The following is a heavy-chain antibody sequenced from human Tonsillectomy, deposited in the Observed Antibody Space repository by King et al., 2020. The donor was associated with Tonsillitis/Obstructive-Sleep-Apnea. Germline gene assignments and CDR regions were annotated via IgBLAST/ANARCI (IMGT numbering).Heavy chain of an antibody. V-gene: IGHV3-30*18. CDR3: AKDLIVGRFLEWLFSAEDV. D-gene: IGHD3-3*01. J-gene: IGHJ6*04. Sequence: VQLVESGGGVVQPGRSLRLSCAASGFTFSNFGMQWVRQAPGKGLEWVAVISYDGGSKYYADSVKGRFTISRDNSKNTLYLQMNRLRVEDTAVYYCAKDLIVGRFLEWLFSAEDVWGKGTTVTVSS. CDR1: GFTFSNFG. CDR2: ISYDGGSK.